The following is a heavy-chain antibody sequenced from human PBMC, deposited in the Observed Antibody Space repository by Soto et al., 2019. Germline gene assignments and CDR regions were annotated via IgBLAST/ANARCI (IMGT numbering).Heavy chain of an antibody. CDR3: ARDPDIVVVPAAVGYYGMDV. J-gene: IGHJ6*02. CDR1: GFTFSSYG. D-gene: IGHD2-2*01. V-gene: IGHV3-33*01. Sequence: GGSLRLSCAASGFTFSSYGMHWVHQAPGKGLEWVAVIWYDGSNKYYADSVKGRFTISRDNSKNTLYLQMNSLRAEDTAVYYCARDPDIVVVPAAVGYYGMDVWGQGTTVTVSS. CDR2: IWYDGSNK.